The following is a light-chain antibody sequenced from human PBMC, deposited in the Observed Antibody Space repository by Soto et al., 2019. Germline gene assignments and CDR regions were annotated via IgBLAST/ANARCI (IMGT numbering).Light chain of an antibody. CDR2: LNSDGSH. CDR1: SGHSSYA. J-gene: IGLJ2*01. Sequence: QLVLTQSPSAXASLXXXXKLTCTLSSGHSSYAIAWHQQQPEKGPRYLMKLNSDGSHSKGDGIPDRFSGSSSGAERYLTIASXXXEDEADYYCQTWGTGILFGGGTKLTVL. CDR3: QTWGTGIL. V-gene: IGLV4-69*01.